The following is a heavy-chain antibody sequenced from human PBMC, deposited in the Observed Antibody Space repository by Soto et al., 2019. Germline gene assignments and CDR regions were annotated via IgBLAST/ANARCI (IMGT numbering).Heavy chain of an antibody. CDR1: GFTFSSYA. J-gene: IGHJ6*02. V-gene: IGHV3-23*01. CDR2: ISGSGGST. D-gene: IGHD5-12*01. CDR3: AKDKATIETYYYYGMDV. Sequence: GGSLRLSCAASGFTFSSYAMSWVRQAPGKGLEWVSAISGSGGSTYYADSVKGRFTISRDNSKNTLYLQMNSLRAEGTAVYYCAKDKATIETYYYYGMDVWGQGTTVTVSS.